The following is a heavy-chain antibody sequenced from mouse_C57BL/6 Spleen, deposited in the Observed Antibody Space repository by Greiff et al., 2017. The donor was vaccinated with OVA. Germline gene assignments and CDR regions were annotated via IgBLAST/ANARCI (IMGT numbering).Heavy chain of an antibody. V-gene: IGHV5-17*01. D-gene: IGHD2-4*01. CDR3: ATDYDGYFDV. J-gene: IGHJ1*03. CDR1: GFTFSDYG. Sequence: EVQRVESGGGLVKPGGSLKLSCAASGFTFSDYGMHWVRQAPEKGLEWVAYISSGSSTIYYADTVKGRFTISRDNAKNTLFLQMTSLRSEDTAMYYCATDYDGYFDVWGTGTTVTVSS. CDR2: ISSGSSTI.